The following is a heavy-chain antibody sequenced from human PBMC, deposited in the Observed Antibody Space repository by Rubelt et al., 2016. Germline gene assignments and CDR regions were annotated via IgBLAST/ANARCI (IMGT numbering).Heavy chain of an antibody. Sequence: QVQLVQSGAEVKKPGSSVKVSCKASGGTFSSYAISWVRQAPGQGLEWMGRIIPILGIANYAQKFQGRVTRSTDTSTSTAYMELRSRRSGDTAVYYCARDRIRIAARQGWYFDLWGRGTLVTVSS. CDR3: ARDRIRIAARQGWYFDL. J-gene: IGHJ2*01. V-gene: IGHV1-69*04. D-gene: IGHD6-6*01. CDR2: IIPILGIA. CDR1: GGTFSSYA.